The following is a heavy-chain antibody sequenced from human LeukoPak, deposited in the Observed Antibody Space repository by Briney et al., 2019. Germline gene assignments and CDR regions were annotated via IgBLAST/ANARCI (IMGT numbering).Heavy chain of an antibody. CDR1: AFTFNNYD. J-gene: IGHJ4*02. V-gene: IGHV3-30*02. D-gene: IGHD3-10*01. Sequence: GGSLRLSCAASAFTFNNYDMHWVRQAPGKGLEWVAFIRYDGSNKYYADFVEGRFTISRDNSENTLYLLMNSLRAEDTAVYYCAKDSGSYYTCDYWGQGTLVTVSS. CDR3: AKDSGSYYTCDY. CDR2: IRYDGSNK.